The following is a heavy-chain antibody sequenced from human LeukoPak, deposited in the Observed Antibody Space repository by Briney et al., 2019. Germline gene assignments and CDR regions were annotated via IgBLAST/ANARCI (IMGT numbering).Heavy chain of an antibody. V-gene: IGHV3-23*01. Sequence: GGSLRLSCSAYRFTFSSYDMIWQPHAQGKGLEWVSAIRGRGGSTYYEGDAKCRFNIHRDNSKNAQYLQMKSLRAEDTAVYDCAKDLRRAYYYDSSGYYNYWGQGTLVTVSS. CDR3: AKDLRRAYYYDSSGYYNY. J-gene: IGHJ4*02. CDR2: IRGRGGST. D-gene: IGHD3-22*01. CDR1: RFTFSSYD.